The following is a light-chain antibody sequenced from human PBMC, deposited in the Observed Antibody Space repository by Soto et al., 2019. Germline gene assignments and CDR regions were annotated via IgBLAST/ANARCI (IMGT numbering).Light chain of an antibody. CDR1: QTIINF. CDR2: GAS. V-gene: IGKV1-39*01. CDR3: QQSYSTPYT. J-gene: IGKJ2*01. Sequence: DIQMTQFPSSLPASVGDRVTITCRASQTIINFLNWYQQKPGKAPNLLIYGASSLQSGDPSRFSGSGSGTDFTLTIANLQPEDFATYFCQQSYSTPYTFGQGTELEI.